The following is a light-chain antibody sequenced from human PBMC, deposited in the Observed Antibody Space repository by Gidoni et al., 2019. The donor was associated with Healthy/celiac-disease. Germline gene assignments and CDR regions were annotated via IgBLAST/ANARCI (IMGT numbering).Light chain of an antibody. Sequence: DIVMTHTPLSLSVTPGQPASISCKSSQSLLHIDGKTYLYWYLQKLGQSPHLLIYVVPSRFSGVADRFSGSGSGIDFTLKISRVEAGDVGVYYCMQGIHLPYTFGQGTKLEIK. CDR2: VVP. J-gene: IGKJ2*01. CDR1: QSLLHIDGKTY. V-gene: IGKV2-29*02. CDR3: MQGIHLPYT.